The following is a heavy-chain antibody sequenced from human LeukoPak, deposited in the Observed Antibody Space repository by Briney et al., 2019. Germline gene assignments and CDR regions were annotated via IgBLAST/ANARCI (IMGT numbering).Heavy chain of an antibody. CDR3: ARAEAYYYDSSGYILLDY. J-gene: IGHJ4*02. Sequence: ASVKVSCKASGYTFTSYGISWVRQAHGQGLEWMGWISAYNGNTNYAQKLQGRVTMTTDTSTSTAYMELRSLRSDDTAVYYCARAEAYYYDSSGYILLDYWGQGTLVTVSS. CDR1: GYTFTSYG. D-gene: IGHD3-22*01. CDR2: ISAYNGNT. V-gene: IGHV1-18*01.